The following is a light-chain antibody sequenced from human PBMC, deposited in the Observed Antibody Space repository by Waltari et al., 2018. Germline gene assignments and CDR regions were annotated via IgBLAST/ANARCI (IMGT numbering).Light chain of an antibody. J-gene: IGLJ3*02. CDR1: RSDVGRYDL. CDR2: EDN. V-gene: IGLV2-23*01. CDR3: SSYADSWTWV. Sequence: QSALTQPASASGSPGQSITISCTGSRSDVGRYDLHPWYQQHPKKPPKVIIFEDNKRPAGVSDRFSDTTSVNTTSLTTSGLRAEDEAHYYCSSYADSWTWVFGGVTKLNDL.